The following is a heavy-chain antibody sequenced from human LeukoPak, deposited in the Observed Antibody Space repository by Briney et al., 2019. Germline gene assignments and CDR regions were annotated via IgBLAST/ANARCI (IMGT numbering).Heavy chain of an antibody. V-gene: IGHV4-34*01. CDR2: IHHSGGT. J-gene: IGHJ4*02. D-gene: IGHD3-10*01. CDR3: ARATASGSGRAYDH. CDR1: GESMIGHY. Sequence: PSETLSLTCAVYGESMIGHYWTWIRQPPGKRLEWIGEIHHSGGTNSNPSLKNRLTTSIDMSKNQFSLKLKSVTAADTAVYYCARATASGSGRAYDHWAQGNLVPVSS.